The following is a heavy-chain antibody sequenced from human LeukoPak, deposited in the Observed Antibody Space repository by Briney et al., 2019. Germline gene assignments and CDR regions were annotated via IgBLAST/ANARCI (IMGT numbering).Heavy chain of an antibody. V-gene: IGHV5-51*01. J-gene: IGHJ4*02. CDR1: GYRFTSYW. Sequence: GASLQISCKGSGYRFTSYWIGWVRQLPGKGLEWMGIIYPGDSDTRYSPSFQGQVTISADKSISTAYLQWSSLKASDTAMYYCAMVRGNEGYFDYWGQGTLVTVSS. CDR3: AMVRGNEGYFDY. D-gene: IGHD3-10*01. CDR2: IYPGDSDT.